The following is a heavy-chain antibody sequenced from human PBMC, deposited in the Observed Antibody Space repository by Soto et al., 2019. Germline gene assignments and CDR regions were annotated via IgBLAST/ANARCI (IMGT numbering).Heavy chain of an antibody. V-gene: IGHV3-15*07. J-gene: IGHJ4*02. Sequence: EVQLVESGGGLVKPGGSLRLSCAASGFTFSNAWMNWVRQAPGKGLEWVGRIKSKTDGGTTDYAAPVKGRFTISRDDSTNTLYLQMNSLKTEDTAVYYCTTLDTVTTYYFDYWGQGTLVTVSS. D-gene: IGHD4-17*01. CDR3: TTLDTVTTYYFDY. CDR2: IKSKTDGGTT. CDR1: GFTFSNAW.